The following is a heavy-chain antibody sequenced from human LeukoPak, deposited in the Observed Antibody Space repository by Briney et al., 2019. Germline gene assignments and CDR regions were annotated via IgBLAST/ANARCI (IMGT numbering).Heavy chain of an antibody. V-gene: IGHV4-34*01. D-gene: IGHD3-22*01. CDR2: VAHKGPTIYSPTLNR. Sequence: SSETLSLTCAVYGAALSEYYWSWIRQSPGKGLEWIGEVAHKGPTIYSPTLNRKYNPSFKSRVTMSVDPSKNQFSLKLTSVTVADTATYYCVRQGTNSGYYLLDYWGQGHLVIVSS. J-gene: IGHJ4*02. CDR1: GAALSEYY. CDR3: VRQGTNSGYYLLDY.